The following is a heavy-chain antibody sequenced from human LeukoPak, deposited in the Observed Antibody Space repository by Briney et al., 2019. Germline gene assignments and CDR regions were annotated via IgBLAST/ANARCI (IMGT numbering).Heavy chain of an antibody. Sequence: PGGSLRLSCVASGFTFSDYYMSWIRQAPGKGLEWISYITNSGSTTFYADSVKGRFSISRDNANNSLFLQMNSLRAEDTAVYYCARDAGIVGATSDYWGQGTLVTVSS. D-gene: IGHD1-26*01. J-gene: IGHJ4*02. V-gene: IGHV3-11*01. CDR3: ARDAGIVGATSDY. CDR2: ITNSGSTT. CDR1: GFTFSDYY.